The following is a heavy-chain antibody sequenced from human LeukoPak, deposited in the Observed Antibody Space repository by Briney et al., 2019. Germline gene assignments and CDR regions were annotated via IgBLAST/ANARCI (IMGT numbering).Heavy chain of an antibody. CDR3: ARDYYGTGSHDY. CDR1: GFTFSSYA. J-gene: IGHJ4*02. V-gene: IGHV3-23*01. Sequence: GGSLRLSCAASGFTFSSYAMSWVRQAAGKGLEWVSAISGSGGSTYYADSVKGRFTISRDNSKNTLYLQMNSLRAEDTAVYYCARDYYGTGSHDYWGQGTLVTVSS. CDR2: ISGSGGST. D-gene: IGHD3-10*01.